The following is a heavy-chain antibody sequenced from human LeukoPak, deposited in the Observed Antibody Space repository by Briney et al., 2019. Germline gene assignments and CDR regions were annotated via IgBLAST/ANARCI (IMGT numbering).Heavy chain of an antibody. Sequence: PGGSLRLSCAASGFTFSDYYMSWIRQAPGKGLEWVANIKQDGSEKYYVDSVKGRFTISRDNAKNSLYLQMNSLRAEDTAVYYCARVDNPARYYYYYYYMDVWGKGTTVTVSS. V-gene: IGHV3-7*01. D-gene: IGHD1-1*01. CDR3: ARVDNPARYYYYYYYMDV. CDR1: GFTFSDYY. J-gene: IGHJ6*03. CDR2: IKQDGSEK.